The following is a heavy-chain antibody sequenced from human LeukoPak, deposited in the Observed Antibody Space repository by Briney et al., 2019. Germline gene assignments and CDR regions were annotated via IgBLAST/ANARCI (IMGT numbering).Heavy chain of an antibody. V-gene: IGHV4-59*01. CDR3: ARSAYFDSSGFYTGQAESFHQ. D-gene: IGHD3-22*01. CDR2: MFHTGSA. CDR1: GDSMTTYY. Sequence: PSETLSLTCTVSGDSMTTYYWSWVRQPPGKGLEWIGYMFHTGSANYNPSLKSRVSISIDTSKNVFSLNLTSVTAADTAVYFCARSAYFDSSGFYTGQAESFHQWGQGTLVTASP. J-gene: IGHJ1*01.